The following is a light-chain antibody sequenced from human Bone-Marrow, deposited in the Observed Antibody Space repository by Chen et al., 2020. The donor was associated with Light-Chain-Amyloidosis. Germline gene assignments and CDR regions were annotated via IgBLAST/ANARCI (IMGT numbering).Light chain of an antibody. CDR3: QSADSSGTYEVI. J-gene: IGLJ2*01. V-gene: IGLV3-25*03. CDR2: RDT. CDR1: DLPTKY. Sequence: SYELTQPPSVSVSPGQTARITCSGDDLPTKYAYWYQQKPGHAPVLVIHRDTERPSGISERVSGSSSGTTATLTISGGQAEDEADYHCQSADSSGTYEVIFGGRTKLTVL.